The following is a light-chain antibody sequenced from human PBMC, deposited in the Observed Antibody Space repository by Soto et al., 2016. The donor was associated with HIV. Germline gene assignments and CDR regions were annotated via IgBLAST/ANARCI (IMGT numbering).Light chain of an antibody. V-gene: IGKV1-12*01. Sequence: DIQMTQSPSSVSASVGDRVTITCRASQSISSWLTWYQQKPGKAPQLLIYGASTLQSGVPSRFSGGGSGTDFTLTISTPQPEDFATYYCQQANSFPLTFGGGTKVEIK. J-gene: IGKJ4*01. CDR3: QQANSFPLT. CDR2: GAS. CDR1: QSISSW.